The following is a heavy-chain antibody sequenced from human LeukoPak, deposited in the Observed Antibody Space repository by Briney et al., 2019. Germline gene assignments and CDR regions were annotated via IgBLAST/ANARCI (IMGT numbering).Heavy chain of an antibody. J-gene: IGHJ4*02. D-gene: IGHD1-26*01. Sequence: SETLTLTCTVSGGSVSSGSYYWSWIRQPPGKALEWIGYIYYSGSTKYNPSLKSRATISVDTSKNQFSLKLSSVTAADTAVYYCASGSYYFDYWGQGTLVTVSS. CDR1: GGSVSSGSYY. CDR2: IYYSGST. V-gene: IGHV4-61*01. CDR3: ASGSYYFDY.